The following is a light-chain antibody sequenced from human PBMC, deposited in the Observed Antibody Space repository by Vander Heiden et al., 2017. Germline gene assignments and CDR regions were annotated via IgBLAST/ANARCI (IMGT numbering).Light chain of an antibody. CDR2: SNN. CDR3: AAWDDSLNGWV. J-gene: IGLJ3*02. Sequence: QSVLTQPPSASGTPGQRVTISCSGRSSNIGSNTVHWYQQLPGPAPKLLIYSNNQRPSGVPDRFSGSKSGTSASLAISGLQSEDEADYYCAAWDDSLNGWVFGGGTKLTVL. CDR1: SSNIGSNT. V-gene: IGLV1-44*01.